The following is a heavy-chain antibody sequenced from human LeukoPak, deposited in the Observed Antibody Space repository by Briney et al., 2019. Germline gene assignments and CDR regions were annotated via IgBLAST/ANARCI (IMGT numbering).Heavy chain of an antibody. Sequence: GGSLRLSCAASGFRFSSYGMHWVRQAPGKGLEWGAFIRYDGSNKYSADSVKGRFTISRDNSKNTLYLQMNSLRAEDTAVYYCAKRGRFSWGAFDIWGQGTMVTVSS. CDR3: AKRGRFSWGAFDI. CDR1: GFRFSSYG. D-gene: IGHD3-3*01. J-gene: IGHJ3*02. CDR2: IRYDGSNK. V-gene: IGHV3-30*02.